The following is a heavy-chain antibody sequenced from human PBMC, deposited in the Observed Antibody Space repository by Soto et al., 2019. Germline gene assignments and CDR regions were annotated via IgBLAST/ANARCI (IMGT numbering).Heavy chain of an antibody. Sequence: QVQLVQSGAEVKKPGSSVKVSCKASGDSFNTYALNWVRQAPGQGLEWMGGIIPIFGTADYAQKFQGRVTLTADESTSTAYMELSSLRSEGTAVYYCAIHPRGVRTAIFTYKMDVWGQGTTVTVSS. CDR1: GDSFNTYA. CDR3: AIHPRGVRTAIFTYKMDV. CDR2: IIPIFGTA. J-gene: IGHJ6*02. D-gene: IGHD2-2*02. V-gene: IGHV1-69*01.